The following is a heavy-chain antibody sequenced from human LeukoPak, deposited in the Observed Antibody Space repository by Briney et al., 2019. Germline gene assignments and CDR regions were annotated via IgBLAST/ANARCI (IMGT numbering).Heavy chain of an antibody. Sequence: GRSLRLSFAASGFTFRDYAMYWVRQAPGKGLEWVSGISWDSSSVAYADSVKGRFTISRDNAKNSLYLQMNSLRAEDMALYYCAKDVGGPLADAFDIWGQGTMVTVSS. CDR3: AKDVGGPLADAFDI. J-gene: IGHJ3*02. CDR1: GFTFRDYA. V-gene: IGHV3-9*03. CDR2: ISWDSSSV. D-gene: IGHD2-15*01.